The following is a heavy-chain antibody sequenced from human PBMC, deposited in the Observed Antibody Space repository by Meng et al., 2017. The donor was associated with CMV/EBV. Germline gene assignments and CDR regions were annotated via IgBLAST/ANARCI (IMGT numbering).Heavy chain of an antibody. CDR3: VRSSGWSLFDY. CDR2: VNSNNDAT. D-gene: IGHD6-19*01. J-gene: IGHJ4*02. Sequence: HVQLVQSGEEMKKPGGSVKVSCTTSGFTFSDYYIHWVRQAPGQGLEWMGWVNSNNDATNYARKFQGRVSMTRDTSISTAHMELSRLMSDDTAVYYCVRSSGWSLFDYWGQGTLVTVSS. V-gene: IGHV1-2*02. CDR1: GFTFSDYY.